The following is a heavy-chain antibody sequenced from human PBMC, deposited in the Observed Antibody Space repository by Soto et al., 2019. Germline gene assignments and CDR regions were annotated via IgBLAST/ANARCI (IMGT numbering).Heavy chain of an antibody. CDR3: ARGTSSATTFYFGL. V-gene: IGHV4-61*08. Sequence: SETLSLTCTVSGGSISSGEYYWTWVRQPPGKGLEWIGYISYSGSTNYNPSLKSRVTISVDTSKNQFSLKLSSVTAADTAVYYCARGTSSATTFYFGLWGRGTLVTVSS. D-gene: IGHD4-17*01. CDR2: ISYSGST. J-gene: IGHJ2*01. CDR1: GGSISSGEYY.